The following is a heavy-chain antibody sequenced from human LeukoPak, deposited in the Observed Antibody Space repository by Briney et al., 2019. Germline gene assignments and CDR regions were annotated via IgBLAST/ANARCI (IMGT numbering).Heavy chain of an antibody. V-gene: IGHV5-51*01. CDR3: ARHSPSGYVGYFDY. CDR1: GYSFTSYW. CDR2: IYPGDSDT. D-gene: IGHD3-22*01. Sequence: AASLKISCKGSGYSFTSYWIGWVRQMHGNDLESIRFIYPGDSDTRYSPSFQGQVTISADKSISTAYLQWSSLKASDTAMYYCARHSPSGYVGYFDYWGQGTLVTVSS. J-gene: IGHJ4*02.